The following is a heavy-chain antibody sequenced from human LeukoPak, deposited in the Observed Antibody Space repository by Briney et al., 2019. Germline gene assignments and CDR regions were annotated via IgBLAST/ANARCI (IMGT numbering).Heavy chain of an antibody. Sequence: SETLSLTCTVSGGSIRSYYWSWSRQPPGKGLEWIGYIYYSGSTNYNPSLKSRVTISVDTSKNQFSLKLSSVTAADTAVYHCARLQSYYDITGYYWYFDLWGRSTLVTVSS. D-gene: IGHD3-22*01. CDR3: ARLQSYYDITGYYWYFDL. J-gene: IGHJ2*01. V-gene: IGHV4-59*08. CDR1: GGSIRSYY. CDR2: IYYSGST.